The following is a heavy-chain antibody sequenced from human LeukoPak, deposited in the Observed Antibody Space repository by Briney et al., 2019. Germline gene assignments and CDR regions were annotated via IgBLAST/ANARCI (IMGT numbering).Heavy chain of an antibody. CDR1: GFTFSSYA. V-gene: IGHV3-23*01. CDR3: AKDLTVWLRSPLDY. Sequence: SGGSLRLSCAASGFTFSSYAMSWVRQAPGKGLEWVSAISGSGGSTYYADSVKGRFTISRDNSKNTLYLQMNSLRAEGTAVYCCAKDLTVWLRSPLDYWGQGTLVTVSS. CDR2: ISGSGGST. J-gene: IGHJ4*02. D-gene: IGHD3-16*01.